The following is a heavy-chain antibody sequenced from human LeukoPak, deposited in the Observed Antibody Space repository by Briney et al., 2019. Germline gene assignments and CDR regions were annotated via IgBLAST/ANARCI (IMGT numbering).Heavy chain of an antibody. CDR1: GYTFTSYD. J-gene: IGHJ4*02. CDR2: INPSGGST. Sequence: ASVKVSCKASGYTFTSYDINWVRQAPGQGLEWMGIINPSGGSTSYAQKFQGRVTMTRDTSTSTVYMELSSLRSEDTAVYYCSSSGNSTLFDYWGQGTLVTVSS. CDR3: SSSGNSTLFDY. V-gene: IGHV1-46*03. D-gene: IGHD2/OR15-2a*01.